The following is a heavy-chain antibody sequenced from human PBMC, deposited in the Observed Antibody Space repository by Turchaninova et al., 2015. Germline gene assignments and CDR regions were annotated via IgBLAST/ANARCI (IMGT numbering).Heavy chain of an antibody. CDR2: IYYSGSA. Sequence: QVQLQESDPGLVKTSDTLSPPCTVVLGPNRNYYCSWGRQSPGKGLEWIGYIYYSGSATYNPALKSRVTLSVDTSKNQFSLKVSSVTAADTAVYYCARGGRGYSYGLHDYWGQGTLVTVSS. CDR3: ARGGRGYSYGLHDY. J-gene: IGHJ4*02. CDR1: LGPNRNYY. D-gene: IGHD5-18*01. V-gene: IGHV4-59*12.